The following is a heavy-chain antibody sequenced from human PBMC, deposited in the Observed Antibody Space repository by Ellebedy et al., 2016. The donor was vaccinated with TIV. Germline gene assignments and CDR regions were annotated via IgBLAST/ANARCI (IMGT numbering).Heavy chain of an antibody. J-gene: IGHJ4*02. V-gene: IGHV3-66*01. CDR2: IYSGGST. CDR3: SIDPYQRIGY. Sequence: GESLKISCAASGFTVSDTYMSWVRQAPGKGLEWLSVIYSGGSTYYADSVKGRFTVSRDNSKNTLYLQMNSLRAEDTAVYYCSIDPYQRIGYWGQGTLVTVSS. D-gene: IGHD2-2*01. CDR1: GFTVSDTY.